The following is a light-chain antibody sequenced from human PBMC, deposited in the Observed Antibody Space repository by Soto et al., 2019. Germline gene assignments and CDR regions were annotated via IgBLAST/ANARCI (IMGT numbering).Light chain of an antibody. J-gene: IGKJ1*01. Sequence: DIVMTQSPDSLAVSLGERATINCKSSQSVLYSSNNKKYLAWYQQKPGQPPKLLIYWASTRESGVPDRFSGSGSGTDFTLNISSLQAEDVAVSYCQQYYSTLWTFGQGTKVEIK. V-gene: IGKV4-1*01. CDR2: WAS. CDR1: QSVLYSSNNKKY. CDR3: QQYYSTLWT.